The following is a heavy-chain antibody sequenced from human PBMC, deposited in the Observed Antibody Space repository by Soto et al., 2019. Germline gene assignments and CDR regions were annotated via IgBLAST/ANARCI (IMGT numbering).Heavy chain of an antibody. CDR3: ARQXFLEWFQRFQYYYGMDV. D-gene: IGHD3-3*01. Sequence: PSETLSLTCTVPGGSISSSSYYWGWIRQPPGKGLEWIGSIYYSGSTYYNPSLKSRVTISVDTSKNQFSLKLSSVTAADTAVYYCARQXFLEWFQRFQYYYGMDVWGQGTTVTVSS. J-gene: IGHJ6*02. CDR2: IYYSGST. V-gene: IGHV4-39*01. CDR1: GGSISSSSYY.